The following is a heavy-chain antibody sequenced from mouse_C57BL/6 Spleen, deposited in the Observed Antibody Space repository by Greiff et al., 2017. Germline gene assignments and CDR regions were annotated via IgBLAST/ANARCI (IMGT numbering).Heavy chain of an antibody. V-gene: IGHV1-55*01. D-gene: IGHD2-5*01. CDR3: ARKDYSNYVFAY. J-gene: IGHJ3*01. Sequence: VQLQQPGAELVKPGASVKMSCKASGYTFTSYWITWVKQRPGQGLEWIGDIYPGSGSTNYNEKFKSKATLTVDTSSSTAYMQLSSLTSEDSAVYYCARKDYSNYVFAYWGQGTLVTVSA. CDR1: GYTFTSYW. CDR2: IYPGSGST.